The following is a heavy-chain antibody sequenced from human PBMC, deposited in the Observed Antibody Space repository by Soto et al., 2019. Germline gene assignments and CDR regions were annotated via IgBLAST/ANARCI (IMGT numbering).Heavy chain of an antibody. CDR3: AREKVGTTFFDN. J-gene: IGHJ4*02. CDR1: GFAISRGYY. Sequence: LSLTCRVSGFAISRGYYWSWVRQPPGKGLEWIGSIYPSVSSYHNPSLATRLRLSIDTSKNQFTLNLTSVTAADTALYFCAREKVGTTFFDNWGQGIQVTVSS. V-gene: IGHV4-38-2*02. D-gene: IGHD1-1*01. CDR2: IYPSVSS.